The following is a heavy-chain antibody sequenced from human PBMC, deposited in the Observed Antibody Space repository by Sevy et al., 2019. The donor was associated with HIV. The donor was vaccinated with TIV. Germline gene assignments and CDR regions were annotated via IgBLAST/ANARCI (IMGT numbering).Heavy chain of an antibody. CDR3: VRVRSSSSVWFDP. V-gene: IGHV3-74*01. Sequence: GGSLRLSCAASGFTFSSYWMHWVRQAPGKGLVWVSRINSDGSSTRYADSVKGRFTISRDNAKNTLYLQMNSLRAEDTAVYYCVRVRSSSSVWFDPWGQGTLVTVSS. J-gene: IGHJ5*02. CDR1: GFTFSSYW. CDR2: INSDGSST. D-gene: IGHD6-6*01.